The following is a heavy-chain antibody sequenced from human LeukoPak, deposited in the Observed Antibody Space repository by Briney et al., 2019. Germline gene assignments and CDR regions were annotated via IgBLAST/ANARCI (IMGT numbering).Heavy chain of an antibody. V-gene: IGHV1-58*01. CDR3: AAPSRIQLDY. Sequence: SVKVSCKASGFTFTSSAVQWVRQARGRRLEWIGWIVVGSGNTSCAQMFQGRVTITRDMSTSTAYMELSSLRSEDTAVYYCAAPSRIQLDYWGQGTLVTVSS. D-gene: IGHD5-18*01. CDR1: GFTFTSSA. J-gene: IGHJ4*02. CDR2: IVVGSGNT.